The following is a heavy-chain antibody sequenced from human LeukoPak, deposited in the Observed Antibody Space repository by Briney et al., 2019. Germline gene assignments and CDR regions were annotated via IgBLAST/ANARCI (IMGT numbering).Heavy chain of an antibody. Sequence: ASGKVSCKAAGYTFTDSYLHWVRQAPGQGLEWMGWINPSIGGANYPQKFQGRVTMTRDASISTGYMELSSLRSADTAVYYCARRYNWNDRHYYYYYMDVWGKGTTVTISS. CDR3: ARRYNWNDRHYYYYYMDV. D-gene: IGHD1-1*01. J-gene: IGHJ6*03. CDR1: GYTFTDSY. V-gene: IGHV1-2*02. CDR2: INPSIGGA.